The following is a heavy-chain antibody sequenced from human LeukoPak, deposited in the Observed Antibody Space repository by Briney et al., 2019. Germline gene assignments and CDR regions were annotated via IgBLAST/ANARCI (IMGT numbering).Heavy chain of an antibody. Sequence: PGGSLRLSCAASGFTFRTYWMHWVRQVPGKGLLWVARIKGDGSTTIYADSVKGRFTISRDNSKNTLYLQTSSLRAEDTAVYYCARSYSNHLFGMDVWGQGTTVTVSS. CDR2: IKGDGSTT. J-gene: IGHJ6*02. CDR1: GFTFRTYW. V-gene: IGHV3-74*01. CDR3: ARSYSNHLFGMDV. D-gene: IGHD4-11*01.